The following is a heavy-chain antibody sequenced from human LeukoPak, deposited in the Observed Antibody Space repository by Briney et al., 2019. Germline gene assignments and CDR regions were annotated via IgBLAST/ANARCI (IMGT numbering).Heavy chain of an antibody. CDR2: ISAYNGNT. Sequence: GASVKVSCKASGYTFTSYGISWVRQAPGQGLEWMGWISAYNGNTNYAQKLQGRVTMTTDTSTSTAYMELRSLRSDDTAVYYCARDTPGDYGSGSYEFDPWGQGTLVTVSS. J-gene: IGHJ5*02. V-gene: IGHV1-18*01. CDR1: GYTFTSYG. D-gene: IGHD3-10*01. CDR3: ARDTPGDYGSGSYEFDP.